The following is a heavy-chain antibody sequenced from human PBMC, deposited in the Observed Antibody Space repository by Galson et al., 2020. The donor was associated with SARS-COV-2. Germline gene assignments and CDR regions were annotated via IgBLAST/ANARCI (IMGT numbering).Heavy chain of an antibody. CDR2: INPKSGGT. D-gene: IGHD5-12*01. V-gene: IGHV1-2*06. J-gene: IGHJ6*03. Sequence: ASVTVSCMASGYTFTGYYMHWVRQAPGQGLEWMGRINPKSGGTNYAQKFQGRVTMTRDTSISTAYMELSRLRSDDTAVYYCARDLYSGYDGAYFYYYYMDVWGKGTTVTISS. CDR3: ARDLYSGYDGAYFYYYYMDV. CDR1: GYTFTGYY.